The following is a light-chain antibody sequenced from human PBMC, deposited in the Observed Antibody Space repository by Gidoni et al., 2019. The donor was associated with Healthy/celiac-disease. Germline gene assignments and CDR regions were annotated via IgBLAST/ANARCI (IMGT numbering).Light chain of an antibody. CDR1: PSVSSY. Sequence: VLTQSTATLSLSPGERATLSCRASPSVSSYLAWYQQKPSQAPSLLIYDASNRATVIPARFSGSGSGTDFPLTICSLEPEDFAVYYCQQRSNWLTFGQXTRLEIK. V-gene: IGKV3-11*01. J-gene: IGKJ5*01. CDR2: DAS. CDR3: QQRSNWLT.